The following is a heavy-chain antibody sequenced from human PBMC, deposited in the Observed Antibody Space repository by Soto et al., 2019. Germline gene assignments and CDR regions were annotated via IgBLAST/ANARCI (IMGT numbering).Heavy chain of an antibody. CDR1: GFTVSSNY. CDR3: ARDLVAARPAGVVGYYYYYGMDV. CDR2: IYSGGST. J-gene: IGHJ6*02. D-gene: IGHD6-6*01. V-gene: IGHV3-53*01. Sequence: EVQLVESGGGLIQPGGSLRLSCAASGFTVSSNYMSWVRQAPGKGLEWVSVIYSGGSTYYADSVKGRFTISRDNSKNTLYLQMNSLRAEDTAVYYCARDLVAARPAGVVGYYYYYGMDVWGQGTTVTVSS.